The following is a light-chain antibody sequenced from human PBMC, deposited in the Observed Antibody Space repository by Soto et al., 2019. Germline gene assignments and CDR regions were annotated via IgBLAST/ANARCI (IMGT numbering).Light chain of an antibody. J-gene: IGKJ5*01. Sequence: ESVLTQSPGSLSLSPGERATLSCRASQRVSTNYLAWYQHKPGQAPRLLIYGASNRATGIPDRFSGSGSGTDFTLTFSTLEPADFAVYYCQHDGSPLSMTFGNGTRLAIK. CDR2: GAS. CDR3: QHDGSPLSMT. CDR1: QRVSTNY. V-gene: IGKV3-20*01.